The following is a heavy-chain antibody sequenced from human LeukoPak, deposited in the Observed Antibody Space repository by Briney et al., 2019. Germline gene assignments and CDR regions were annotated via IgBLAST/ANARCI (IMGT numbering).Heavy chain of an antibody. D-gene: IGHD1-26*01. CDR2: ISSSSNYI. CDR3: ARDEEGPTTGLDY. J-gene: IGHJ4*02. CDR1: GFTFSDYY. V-gene: IGHV3-11*06. Sequence: GGSLRLSCAASGFTFSDYYMSWIRQAPGKGLEWVSSISSSSNYIYYADSVKGRFTISRDNAKNSLYLQMNSLRAEDTAVYYCARDEEGPTTGLDYWGQGTLVTVSS.